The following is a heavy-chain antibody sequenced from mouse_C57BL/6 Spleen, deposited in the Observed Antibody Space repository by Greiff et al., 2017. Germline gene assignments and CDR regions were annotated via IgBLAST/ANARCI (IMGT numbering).Heavy chain of an antibody. CDR3: ARQGGYYSNYGAMDY. CDR1: GFTFSDYY. J-gene: IGHJ4*01. Sequence: EVKLVESGGGLVQPGGSLKLSCAASGFTFSDYYMYWVRQTPEKRLEWVAYISNGGGSTYYPDTVKGRFTISRDNAKTTLYLQMSRLKSEDTAMYYCARQGGYYSNYGAMDYWGQGTSVTVSS. V-gene: IGHV5-12*01. CDR2: ISNGGGST. D-gene: IGHD2-5*01.